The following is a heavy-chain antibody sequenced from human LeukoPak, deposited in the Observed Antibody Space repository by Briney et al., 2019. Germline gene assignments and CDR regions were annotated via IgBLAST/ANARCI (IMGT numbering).Heavy chain of an antibody. CDR3: ARVVGSGRLLD. Sequence: GGSLRLSCAASGFTFSSYRMNWVRQAPGKGLEWVSYISSSRSTIYYADSVKGRFTISRDNAKNSLYLQMNSLGAEDTAVYYCARVVGSGRLLDWGQGTLVTVSS. J-gene: IGHJ4*02. CDR1: GFTFSSYR. CDR2: ISSSRSTI. D-gene: IGHD6-19*01. V-gene: IGHV3-48*01.